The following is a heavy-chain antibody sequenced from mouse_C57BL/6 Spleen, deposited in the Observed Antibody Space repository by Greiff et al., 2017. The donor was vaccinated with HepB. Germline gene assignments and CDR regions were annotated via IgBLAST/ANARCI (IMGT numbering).Heavy chain of an antibody. V-gene: IGHV3-6*01. CDR1: GYSITSGYY. CDR2: ISYDGSN. D-gene: IGHD2-13*01. Sequence: ESGPGLVKPSQSLSLTCSVTGYSITSGYYWNWIRQFPGNKLEWMGYISYDGSNNYNPSLKNRSSITRDTSKNQFFLKLNSVTTEDTATYYCARDDYYWYFDVWGTGTTVTVSS. CDR3: ARDDYYWYFDV. J-gene: IGHJ1*03.